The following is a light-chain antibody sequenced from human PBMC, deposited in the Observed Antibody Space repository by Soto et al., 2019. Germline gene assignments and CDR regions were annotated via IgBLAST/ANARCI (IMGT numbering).Light chain of an antibody. CDR1: QDISNY. J-gene: IGKJ4*01. V-gene: IGKV1-33*01. CDR3: QQYDNLPLLT. Sequence: DIQMTQSPSSLSASVGDRVTITCQASQDISNYLNWYQQKPGKAPKLLIYDASNLETGVPSRFSGSGSETEFTFTISSLQPEDIATDYCQQYDNLPLLTFGGGTKVEIK. CDR2: DAS.